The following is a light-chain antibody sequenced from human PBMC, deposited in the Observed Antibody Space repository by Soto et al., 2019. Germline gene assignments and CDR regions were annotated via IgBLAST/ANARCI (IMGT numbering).Light chain of an antibody. CDR2: GAS. J-gene: IGKJ1*01. CDR1: QSVSSN. CDR3: QQYNNWWT. V-gene: IGKV3-15*01. Sequence: EIVTTQSPVTLSVSPGERATLSCRAGQSVSSNLAWYQQKPGQAPRPLIYGASTRATGIPARFTGSGSGTEFTLTISSLQFDDSAVYYCQQYNNWWTFGQGTKVDIK.